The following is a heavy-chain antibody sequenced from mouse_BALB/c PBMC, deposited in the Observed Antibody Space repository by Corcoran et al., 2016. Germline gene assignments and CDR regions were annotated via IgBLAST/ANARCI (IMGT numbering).Heavy chain of an antibody. J-gene: IGHJ3*01. Sequence: EVQLQQSGAELVKPGASVKLSCTASGFNIKDTYMHLVKQRPEQGLEGIGRIDPANGNTKYDPKFQGKATITADTSSNTAYLQLSSLTSEDTAVYYCAHKGGAYWGQGTLVTVSA. CDR2: IDPANGNT. CDR1: GFNIKDTY. CDR3: AHKGGAY. V-gene: IGHV14-3*02. D-gene: IGHD6-1*01.